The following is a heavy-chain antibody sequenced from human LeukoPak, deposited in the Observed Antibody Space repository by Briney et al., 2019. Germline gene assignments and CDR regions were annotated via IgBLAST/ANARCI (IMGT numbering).Heavy chain of an antibody. CDR2: IIPIFGTA. J-gene: IGHJ6*03. CDR1: GGTFSSYA. D-gene: IGHD6-13*01. V-gene: IGHV1-69*05. CDR3: ASCGTQYSSSSWYGDDYYYYYMDV. Sequence: GSSVKVSCKASGGTFSSYAISWVRQAPGQGLEWMGGIIPIFGTANYAQKFQGRVTITTDESTSTAYMELSSLRSEDTAVYNCASCGTQYSSSSWYGDDYYYYYMDVWGKGTTVTVSS.